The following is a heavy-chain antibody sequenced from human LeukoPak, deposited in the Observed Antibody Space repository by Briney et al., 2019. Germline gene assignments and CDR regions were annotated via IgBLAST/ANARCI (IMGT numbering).Heavy chain of an antibody. V-gene: IGHV3-9*01. CDR3: AKGDRNSYYSFDF. D-gene: IGHD1-26*01. CDR2: ISWNSATI. CDR1: GFTFDDYA. J-gene: IGHJ4*02. Sequence: GRSLRLSCAASGFTFDDYAMHWVRQGPGKGLEWVSGISWNSATIGYADSVKGRFTTSRDNAKNYLYLQMNSLTAEDSAFYYCAKGDRNSYYSFDFWGQGALVTVSS.